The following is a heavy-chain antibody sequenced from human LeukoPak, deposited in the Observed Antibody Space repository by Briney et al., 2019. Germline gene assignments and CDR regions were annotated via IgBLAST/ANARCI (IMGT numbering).Heavy chain of an antibody. Sequence: SETLSLTCTVSGGSISSYYWSWIRQPPGKGLEWIGYIYYSGSTNYNPSLKSRVTISVDTSKNQFSLTLSSVTAADTAVYYCARDSETGGIDYWGQGTLVTVSS. CDR1: GGSISSYY. CDR3: ARDSETGGIDY. J-gene: IGHJ4*02. CDR2: IYYSGST. V-gene: IGHV4-59*01. D-gene: IGHD3-16*01.